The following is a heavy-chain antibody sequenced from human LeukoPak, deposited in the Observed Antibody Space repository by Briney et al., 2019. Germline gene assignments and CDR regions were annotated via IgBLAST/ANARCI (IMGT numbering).Heavy chain of an antibody. CDR2: IYHSGST. J-gene: IGHJ4*02. Sequence: SETLSLTCTVSGGSISSGGYYWSWIRQPPGKGLEWIGYIYHSGSTYYNPSLKSRVTISVDRSKNQFSLKLSSVTAADTAVYYCARAHDRYSGSYVDYWGQGTLVTVSS. CDR1: GGSISSGGYY. CDR3: ARAHDRYSGSYVDY. D-gene: IGHD1-26*01. V-gene: IGHV4-30-2*01.